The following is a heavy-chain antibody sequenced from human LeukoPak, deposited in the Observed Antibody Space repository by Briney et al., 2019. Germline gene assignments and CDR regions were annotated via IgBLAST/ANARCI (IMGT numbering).Heavy chain of an antibody. J-gene: IGHJ5*02. Sequence: PSETLSLTCAVYGGSFSGYYWSWIRQPLGKGLEWIGEINHSGSTNYNPSLKSRVTISVDTSKNQFSLKLSSVTAADTAVYYCARGPLILNRPGTDWFDPWGQGTLVTVSS. CDR2: INHSGST. V-gene: IGHV4-34*01. CDR3: ARGPLILNRPGTDWFDP. CDR1: GGSFSGYY. D-gene: IGHD3-16*01.